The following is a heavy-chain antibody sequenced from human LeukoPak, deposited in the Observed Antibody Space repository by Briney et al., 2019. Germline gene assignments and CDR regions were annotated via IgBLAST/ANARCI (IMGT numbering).Heavy chain of an antibody. V-gene: IGHV3-30*04. CDR1: GFTFSSYA. Sequence: GGSLRLSCAASGFTFSSYAMHWVRQAPGKGLEWVAVISYDGSNKYYADSVRGRFTISRDNSKNTLYLQMNSLRAEDTAVYYCAKDPWDCCTTSGFDYWGQGTLVTVSS. D-gene: IGHD2-21*02. CDR2: ISYDGSNK. J-gene: IGHJ4*02. CDR3: AKDPWDCCTTSGFDY.